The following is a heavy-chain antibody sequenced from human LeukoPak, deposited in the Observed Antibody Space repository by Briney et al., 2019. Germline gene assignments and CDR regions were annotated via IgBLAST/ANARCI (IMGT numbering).Heavy chain of an antibody. CDR1: GYTFTRYW. CDR2: IYPGDSDT. V-gene: IGHV5-51*01. Sequence: HGESLKISCKASGYTFTRYWIGWVRQVPGKGLEWMGIIYPGDSDTTYSPSFRGQVTISADKSSSIIYLQWSSLKASDTAMYYCAREGNTRHYMDVWGKGTTVSVS. CDR3: AREGNTRHYMDV. D-gene: IGHD2-15*01. J-gene: IGHJ6*03.